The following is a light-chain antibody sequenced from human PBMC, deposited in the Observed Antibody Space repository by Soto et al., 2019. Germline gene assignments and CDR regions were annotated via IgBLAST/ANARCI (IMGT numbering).Light chain of an antibody. CDR1: QSVSSSY. CDR2: GAS. V-gene: IGKV3-20*01. CDR3: QQYCSSPQWT. J-gene: IGKJ1*01. Sequence: EIVLTQSPGTLSLSPGERATLSCRASQSVSSSYLAWYQQKPGQAPRLLIYGASSRATGIPDRFSGSGSGTAFTLTISRLEPEDFAVYYCQQYCSSPQWTFGQGTKVEIK.